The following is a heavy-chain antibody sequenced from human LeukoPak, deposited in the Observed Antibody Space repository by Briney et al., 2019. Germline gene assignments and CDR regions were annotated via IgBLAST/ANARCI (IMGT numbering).Heavy chain of an antibody. J-gene: IGHJ5*02. D-gene: IGHD4-11*01. Sequence: PSETPSLTCAVSGYSISSGYFWGWIRQPPGKGLEWIGSFYHSGSTHYNPSLRSRVTISVDTSKNQFSLNLSSVTAADTAVYYCARHDFYSNYPHNWFDPWGQGTLVTISS. CDR2: FYHSGST. CDR3: ARHDFYSNYPHNWFDP. CDR1: GYSISSGYF. V-gene: IGHV4-38-2*01.